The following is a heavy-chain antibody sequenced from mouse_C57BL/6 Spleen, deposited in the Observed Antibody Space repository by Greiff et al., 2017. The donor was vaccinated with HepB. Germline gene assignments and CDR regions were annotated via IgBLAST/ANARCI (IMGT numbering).Heavy chain of an antibody. J-gene: IGHJ3*01. CDR3: TRDDDGAGFAY. Sequence: EVQLQQSGAELVRPGASVKLSCTASGFNIKDYYMHWVKQRPEQGLEWIGRIDPEDGDTEYAPKFQGKATMTADTSSNTTYLQLSSLTSEDTAVYYCTRDDDGAGFAYWGQGTLVTVAA. V-gene: IGHV14-1*01. CDR1: GFNIKDYY. D-gene: IGHD2-12*01. CDR2: IDPEDGDT.